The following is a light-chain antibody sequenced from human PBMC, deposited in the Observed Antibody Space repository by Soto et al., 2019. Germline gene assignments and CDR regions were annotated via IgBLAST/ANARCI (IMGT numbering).Light chain of an antibody. CDR2: SNN. CDR1: SSNIGSNT. V-gene: IGLV1-44*01. Sequence: QTVVTQPPSASGTPGQRVTISCSGSSSNIGSNTVNWYQQLPGTAPKLLIYSNNQRPSGVPDRFSGSKSGTSASLAISGLQSEDEADYYCAAWDDSLNGAVFGGGTQMTVI. CDR3: AAWDDSLNGAV. J-gene: IGLJ7*01.